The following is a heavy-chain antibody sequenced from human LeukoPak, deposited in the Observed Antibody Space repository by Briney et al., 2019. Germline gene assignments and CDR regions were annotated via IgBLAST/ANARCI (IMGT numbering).Heavy chain of an antibody. D-gene: IGHD1-1*01. CDR2: IYYSGST. J-gene: IGHJ4*02. CDR1: GGSISSYY. Sequence: PSETLSLTCTVSGGSISSYYWSWIRQPPGKGLEWIGYIYYSGSTNYNPSLKSRVTISVDTSKNQFSLKLSSVTAADTAVYYCARVDRSNSTNYDYWGQGTLVTVSS. CDR3: ARVDRSNSTNYDY. V-gene: IGHV4-59*01.